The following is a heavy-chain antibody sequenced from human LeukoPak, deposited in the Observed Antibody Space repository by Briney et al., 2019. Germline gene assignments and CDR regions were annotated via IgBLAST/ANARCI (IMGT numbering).Heavy chain of an antibody. D-gene: IGHD6-13*01. CDR3: ARPRIAAAGYAFDI. CDR2: INHSGST. CDR1: GGSFSGYY. J-gene: IGHJ3*02. Sequence: SETLSLTCAVYGGSFSGYYWSWIRQPPGKGLEWIGEINHSGSTNYNPSLKSRVTISVDTSKNQFSLKLSSVTAADTAVYYCARPRIAAAGYAFDIWGQGTMVTVSS. V-gene: IGHV4-34*01.